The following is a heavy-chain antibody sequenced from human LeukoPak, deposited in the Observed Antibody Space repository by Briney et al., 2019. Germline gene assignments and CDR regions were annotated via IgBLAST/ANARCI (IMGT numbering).Heavy chain of an antibody. CDR2: IKQDGSEK. CDR3: ARDVFLEWLPDAFDI. V-gene: IGHV3-7*01. CDR1: GFTFSSYW. Sequence: GGSLRLSCAASGFTFSSYWMSWVRLAPGKGLEWVANIKQDGSEKYYVDSVKGRFTISRDNAKNSLYLQMNSLRAEDTAVYYCARDVFLEWLPDAFDIWGQGTMVTVSS. J-gene: IGHJ3*02. D-gene: IGHD3-3*01.